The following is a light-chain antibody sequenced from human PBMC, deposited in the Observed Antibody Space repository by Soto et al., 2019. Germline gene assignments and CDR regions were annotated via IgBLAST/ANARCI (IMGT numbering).Light chain of an antibody. CDR3: HQYNNWPPWT. CDR1: RGISSN. J-gene: IGKJ1*01. Sequence: IVMTQSPATLSVSPGARAPLSCRASRGISSNLAWYQQKPGQAPRLLIYDASTRATGIPARFSGSGSGTESTLTISSLQPEDFAVYYCHQYNNWPPWTFGQGTKVDIK. V-gene: IGKV3-15*01. CDR2: DAS.